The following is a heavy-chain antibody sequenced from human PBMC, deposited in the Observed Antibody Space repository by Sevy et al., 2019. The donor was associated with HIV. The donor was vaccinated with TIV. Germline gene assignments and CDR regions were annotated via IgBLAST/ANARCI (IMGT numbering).Heavy chain of an antibody. D-gene: IGHD2-2*01. Sequence: GGPLRLSCAASGFTFSNYWMSWVRQAPGKVLEWVANMKRDGSEKYIVDSVKGRFTISRDNAKNSLFLQMNSLRAEDTALYYCARGCSSTSCLWGLDVWGQGTTVTVSS. CDR2: MKRDGSEK. CDR3: ARGCSSTSCLWGLDV. J-gene: IGHJ6*02. V-gene: IGHV3-7*03. CDR1: GFTFSNYW.